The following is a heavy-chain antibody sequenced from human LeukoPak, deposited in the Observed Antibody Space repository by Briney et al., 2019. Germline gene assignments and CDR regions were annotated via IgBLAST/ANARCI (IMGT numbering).Heavy chain of an antibody. CDR1: GYSFTSYW. V-gene: IGHV5-10-1*01. D-gene: IGHD3-9*01. CDR2: VDPSDSYT. J-gene: IGHJ4*02. CDR3: ARGDILTGYYWVY. Sequence: GKSLRISCKGSGYSFTSYWISGVRQMPGKGLEWMGRVDPSDSYTNYSPSFQGHVTISADKSISTAYLRWNSLKASDTVMYYCARGDILTGYYWVYWGQGTLVTVSS.